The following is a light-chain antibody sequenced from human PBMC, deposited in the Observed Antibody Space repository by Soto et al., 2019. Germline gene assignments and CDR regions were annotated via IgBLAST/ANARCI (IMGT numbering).Light chain of an antibody. CDR1: QSFSSSY. V-gene: IGKV3-20*01. Sequence: EIVLTQSPGTLSLSPGERATLSCRASQSFSSSYLSWYQQKPGQAPRLLIYGASSRAAGIPDRFNGSGSGTDFALTISRLEPEDFAVYYCQQYHSSLTFGGGTKVEIK. CDR2: GAS. CDR3: QQYHSSLT. J-gene: IGKJ4*01.